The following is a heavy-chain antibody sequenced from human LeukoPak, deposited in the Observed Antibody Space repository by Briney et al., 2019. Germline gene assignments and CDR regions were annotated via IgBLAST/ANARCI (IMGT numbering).Heavy chain of an antibody. CDR1: GGTFISYA. Sequence: ASVKVSCKASGGTFISYAISWVRQAPGQGLEWMGGIIPIFGTANYAQKFQGRVTITADESTSTAYMELSSLRSEDTAVYYCARSYIVVVPAANQGPLYGMDVWGQGTTVTVSS. CDR3: ARSYIVVVPAANQGPLYGMDV. D-gene: IGHD2-2*01. J-gene: IGHJ6*02. V-gene: IGHV1-69*01. CDR2: IIPIFGTA.